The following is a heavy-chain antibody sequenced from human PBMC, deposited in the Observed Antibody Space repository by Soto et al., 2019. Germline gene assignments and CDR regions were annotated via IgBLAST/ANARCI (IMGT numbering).Heavy chain of an antibody. J-gene: IGHJ6*02. CDR1: GFTFSDHY. CDR2: IRNKVNSYTT. Sequence: EVQLVESGGGLVQPGGSLRLSCAASGFTFSDHYMDWVRQAPGKGLEWVGRIRNKVNSYTTEYAASVKGRFTISRDDSRNSLYLHMNSLKPEDTAVYYCARHIPYHGKDVWGQGTTVTVSS. V-gene: IGHV3-72*01. CDR3: ARHIPYHGKDV. D-gene: IGHD2-21*01.